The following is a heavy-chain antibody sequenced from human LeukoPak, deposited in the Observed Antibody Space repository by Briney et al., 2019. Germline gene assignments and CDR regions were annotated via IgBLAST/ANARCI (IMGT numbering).Heavy chain of an antibody. Sequence: PGGSLRLSCAASGFTFSNFGMTWVRQAPGKGLEWVSYIGRSGSTIYYADSVKGRFTISRDNAKNSLYLQMNSLRAEDTAVYYCARDPAGSGPYYYYYYMDAWGKGTTVTVSS. D-gene: IGHD3-10*01. CDR3: ARDPAGSGPYYYYYYMDA. CDR1: GFTFSNFG. V-gene: IGHV3-48*03. CDR2: IGRSGSTI. J-gene: IGHJ6*03.